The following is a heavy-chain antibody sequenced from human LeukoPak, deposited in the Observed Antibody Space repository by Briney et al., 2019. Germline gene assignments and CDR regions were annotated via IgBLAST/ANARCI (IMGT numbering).Heavy chain of an antibody. V-gene: IGHV3-48*02. CDR3: ARVQPPPTVVTPRYYYYGMDV. D-gene: IGHD4-23*01. CDR2: ISSSSSTI. CDR1: GFTFSSYS. J-gene: IGHJ6*02. Sequence: PGGSLRLSCAASGFTFSSYSMNWVRQAPGKGLEWVSYISSSSSTIYYADSVKGRFTISRDNAKNSLYLQTNSLRDEDTAVYYCARVQPPPTVVTPRYYYYGMDVWGQGTTVTVSS.